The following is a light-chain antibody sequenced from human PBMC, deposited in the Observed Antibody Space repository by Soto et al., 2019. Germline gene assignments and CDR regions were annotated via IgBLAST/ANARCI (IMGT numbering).Light chain of an antibody. J-gene: IGKJ1*01. CDR1: QGISNY. CDR2: RAS. CDR3: QHYNSYSEA. V-gene: IGKV1-5*03. Sequence: DIQMTQSPSSLSASVGERVTITCRASQGISNYLAWYQQKPGKAPKLLIYRASTLKSGVPSRFSGSGSGTEFTLTISSLQPDDFATYYCQHYNSYSEAFGQGTKVDIK.